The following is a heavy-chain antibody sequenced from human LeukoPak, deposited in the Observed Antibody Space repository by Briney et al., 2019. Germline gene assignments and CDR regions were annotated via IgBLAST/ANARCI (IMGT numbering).Heavy chain of an antibody. D-gene: IGHD6-13*01. CDR2: INHSGST. V-gene: IGHV4-34*01. CDR3: ARGYSSSWYGLQDY. CDR1: GGSFSGYY. Sequence: PSETLSLTCAVYGGSFSGYYWSWIRQPPGKGLEWIGEINHSGSTNYNPSLKSRVTISVDTSKNQFSLKLSSVTAADTAVYYCARGYSSSWYGLQDYWGQGTLVTVSS. J-gene: IGHJ4*02.